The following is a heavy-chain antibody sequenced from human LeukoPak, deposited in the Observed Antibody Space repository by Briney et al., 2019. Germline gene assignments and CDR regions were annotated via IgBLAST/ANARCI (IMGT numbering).Heavy chain of an antibody. V-gene: IGHV3-13*04. CDR1: GFTFSSYD. Sequence: PGGSLRLSCAASGFTFSSYDMHWVRQVTGKSLEWVSTIGTAGDTKYPGSVKGRFTISQENAKNSLYLQMTSLGAGDSAVYYCARAYGDYFDYWGQGTLVTVSS. J-gene: IGHJ4*02. D-gene: IGHD4-17*01. CDR2: IGTAGDT. CDR3: ARAYGDYFDY.